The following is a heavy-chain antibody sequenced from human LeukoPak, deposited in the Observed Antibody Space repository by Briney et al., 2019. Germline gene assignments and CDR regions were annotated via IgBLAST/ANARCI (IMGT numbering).Heavy chain of an antibody. J-gene: IGHJ4*02. V-gene: IGHV4-59*01. Sequence: SETLSLTCTVSGGSISHYYWTWIRQPPGKGLEWIGFMYYSGSTNYNPSLKSRVTISVDTSKNQFSLKLTSVTAADTAVYYCARASRGHDYWGQGTLVTVSS. CDR2: MYYSGST. CDR3: ARASRGHDY. CDR1: GGSISHYY. D-gene: IGHD3-10*01.